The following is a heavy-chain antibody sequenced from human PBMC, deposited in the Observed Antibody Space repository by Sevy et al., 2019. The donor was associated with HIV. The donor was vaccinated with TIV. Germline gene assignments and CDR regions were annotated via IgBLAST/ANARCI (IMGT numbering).Heavy chain of an antibody. CDR2: ITSSSNYI. V-gene: IGHV3-21*01. CDR3: AYSSSWDAFDI. Sequence: GGSLRLSCAASGFTFSSYSMNWVRQAPGKGLEWVSSITSSSNYIYYADSVKGRFTISRDNAKNSLYLQMNSLRAEDTAVYYCAYSSSWDAFDIWGQGTMVTVSS. CDR1: GFTFSSYS. D-gene: IGHD6-13*01. J-gene: IGHJ3*02.